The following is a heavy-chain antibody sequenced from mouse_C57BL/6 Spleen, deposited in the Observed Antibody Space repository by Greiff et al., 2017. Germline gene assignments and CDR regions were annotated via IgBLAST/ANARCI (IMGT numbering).Heavy chain of an antibody. CDR3: ARSRPYAMDY. CDR2: IDPEDGDT. V-gene: IGHV14-2*01. CDR1: GFNFNDYY. Sequence: VQLQQSGAELVKPGASVKLSCTASGFNFNDYYMHWVKQRPEQGLEWIGRIDPEDGDTNYAPKFQGKATITADKSSNTAYLQLSSLTSEDTAVYYGARSRPYAMDYWGQGTSVTVAS. D-gene: IGHD1-1*01. J-gene: IGHJ4*01.